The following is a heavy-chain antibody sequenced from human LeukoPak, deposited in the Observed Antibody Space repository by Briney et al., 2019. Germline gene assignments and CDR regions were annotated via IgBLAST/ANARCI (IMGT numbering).Heavy chain of an antibody. Sequence: SETLSLTCTVSGGSISSYYWSWIRQPAGKGLEWIGRIYTSGSTNYNPSLKSRVTMSVDTSKNQFSLKLGSVTAADTAVYYCARDIVVVPAGMENAFDIWGQGTMVTVSS. D-gene: IGHD2-2*01. CDR3: ARDIVVVPAGMENAFDI. CDR2: IYTSGST. V-gene: IGHV4-4*07. CDR1: GGSISSYY. J-gene: IGHJ3*02.